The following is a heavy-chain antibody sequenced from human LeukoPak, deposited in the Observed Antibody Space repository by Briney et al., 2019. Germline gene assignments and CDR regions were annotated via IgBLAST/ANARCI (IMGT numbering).Heavy chain of an antibody. V-gene: IGHV1-2*02. CDR2: ITPNSGGT. J-gene: IGHJ3*02. D-gene: IGHD5-12*01. CDR3: ARVYRWLHPNDAFDI. Sequence: AASVKVSCKASGYTFTGYYMHWVRQAPGQGLEWMGWITPNSGGTNYAQKSQGRVTMTSDTSISTAYMELSRLRSNDTAVYYCARVYRWLHPNDAFDIWGQGTMVTVSS. CDR1: GYTFTGYY.